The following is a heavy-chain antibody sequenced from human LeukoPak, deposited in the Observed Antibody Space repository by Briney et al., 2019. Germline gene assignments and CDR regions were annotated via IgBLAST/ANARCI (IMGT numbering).Heavy chain of an antibody. J-gene: IGHJ4*02. CDR3: ARGDTNDILTGYIDY. CDR2: IYYSGSS. CDR1: GGSISSSSYY. V-gene: IGHV4-39*01. D-gene: IGHD3-9*01. Sequence: SETLSLTCTVSGGSISSSSYYWGWIRQPPGKGLEWIGSIYYSGSSYYNPSLKSRVTISVHTSKNQFSLKLSSVTAADTAVYYCARGDTNDILTGYIDYWGQGTLVTVSS.